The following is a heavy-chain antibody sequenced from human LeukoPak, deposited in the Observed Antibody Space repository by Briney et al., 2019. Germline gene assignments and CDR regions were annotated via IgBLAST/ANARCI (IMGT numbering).Heavy chain of an antibody. CDR3: ARAGYNWNSVNHAFDI. CDR2: ISSSSSYI. D-gene: IGHD1-7*01. Sequence: PGGSLRLSCSASGFTFSSYSMNWVRQAPGKGLEWVSSISSSSSYIYYADSVKGRFTISRDNAKNSLYLQMNSLRAEDTAVYYCARAGYNWNSVNHAFDIWGQGTMVTVSS. CDR1: GFTFSSYS. V-gene: IGHV3-21*01. J-gene: IGHJ3*02.